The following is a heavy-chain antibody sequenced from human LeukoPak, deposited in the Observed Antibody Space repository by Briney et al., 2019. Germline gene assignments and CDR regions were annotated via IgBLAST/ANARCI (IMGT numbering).Heavy chain of an antibody. CDR2: IYYSGST. V-gene: IGHV4-59*12. CDR1: GGSISTYD. J-gene: IGHJ4*02. Sequence: SETLSLTCTVSGGSISTYDWSWIRQPPGKGLEWIGYIYYSGSTNYNPSLKSRVTISVDTSKNQFSLKLSSVTAADTAVYYCARGQWLRWGPFDYWGQGTLVTVSS. CDR3: ARGQWLRWGPFDY. D-gene: IGHD5-12*01.